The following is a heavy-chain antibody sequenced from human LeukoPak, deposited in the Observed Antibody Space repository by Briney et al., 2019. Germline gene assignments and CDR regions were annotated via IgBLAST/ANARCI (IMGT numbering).Heavy chain of an antibody. CDR3: AWGPTGWLLPEY. CDR2: ISSGSSYI. Sequence: GGSLRLSCVASGFTFSRYSMNWVRQAPGKGLEWVSSISSGSSYIYYADSVKGRFTISRDNAKNSVHLQVNSLRVEDTAVYYCAWGPTGWLLPEYWGQGTLVTVSS. D-gene: IGHD3-22*01. J-gene: IGHJ4*02. V-gene: IGHV3-21*01. CDR1: GFTFSRYS.